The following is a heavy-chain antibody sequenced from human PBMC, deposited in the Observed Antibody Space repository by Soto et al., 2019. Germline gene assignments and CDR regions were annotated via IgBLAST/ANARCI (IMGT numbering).Heavy chain of an antibody. Sequence: SETLSLTCTVPGGSVASDRYYWSWIRQPPGKGLEWIGYVYYSGSTSTSYNPSLKSRVTISADMSKNQFSLKLSSVTAADTAVYYCARPAYSSSWRRFDYWGQGTLVTVSS. CDR2: VYYSGSTST. CDR3: ARPAYSSSWRRFDY. CDR1: GGSVASDRYY. V-gene: IGHV4-61*01. D-gene: IGHD6-13*01. J-gene: IGHJ4*02.